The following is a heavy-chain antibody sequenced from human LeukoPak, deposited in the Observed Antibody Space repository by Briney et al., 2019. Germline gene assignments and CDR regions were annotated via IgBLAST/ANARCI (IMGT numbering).Heavy chain of an antibody. V-gene: IGHV3-21*01. CDR1: GFTLSSYS. CDR3: ARWDRFHGV. CDR2: VSSSSSYI. D-gene: IGHD1-14*01. J-gene: IGHJ4*02. Sequence: GSLRLSCAASGFTLSSYSMNWVRQAPGKGLEWVSSVSSSSSYIYYANSVKGRFTISRDNAKTSLYLQMNSLGVEDTAVYYCARWDRFHGVWGQGTLVTVSS.